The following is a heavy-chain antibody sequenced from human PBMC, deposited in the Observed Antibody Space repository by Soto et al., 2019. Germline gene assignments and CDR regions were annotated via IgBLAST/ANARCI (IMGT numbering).Heavy chain of an antibody. V-gene: IGHV3-74*01. CDR3: VRDRNWQLDDC. CDR2: INGDGSST. Sequence: WWSLRLSCSASVFAFNTYWMHWLRQAPGKGLVWVSRINGDGSSTNYADSVKGRFTISRDNAKDTLYLQMNSLRGEGTAVYYCVRDRNWQLDDCWGQGTLVTVSS. CDR1: VFAFNTYW. D-gene: IGHD1-1*01. J-gene: IGHJ4*02.